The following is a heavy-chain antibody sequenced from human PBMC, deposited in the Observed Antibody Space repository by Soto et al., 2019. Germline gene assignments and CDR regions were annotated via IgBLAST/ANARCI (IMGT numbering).Heavy chain of an antibody. D-gene: IGHD6-13*01. V-gene: IGHV3-7*03. J-gene: IGHJ6*02. CDR2: IKQDGSEK. CDR3: ARGIAAAGYYYYYGMDV. CDR1: GFTFSSYW. Sequence: GGSLRLSCAASGFTFSSYWMSWVRQAPGKGLEWVANIKQDGSEKCYVDSVKGRFTISRDNAKNSLYLQMNSLRAEDTAVYYCARGIAAAGYYYYYGMDVWGQGTTVTVS.